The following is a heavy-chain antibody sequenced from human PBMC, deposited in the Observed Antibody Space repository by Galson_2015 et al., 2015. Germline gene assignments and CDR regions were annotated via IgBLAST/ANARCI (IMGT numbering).Heavy chain of an antibody. J-gene: IGHJ4*02. CDR3: AHRTTVSAGFDF. CDR2: IFWDDGK. CDR1: GFSLSTSGVG. Sequence: PALVKPTQTLTLTCTFSGFSLSTSGVGVAWIRQPPGKALEWLALIFWDDGKRYSASLKSRLTITKDTSKNQVVLTVTNMDPVDTATYYCAHRTTVSAGFDFWGQGPLVTVSS. V-gene: IGHV2-5*02. D-gene: IGHD4-17*01.